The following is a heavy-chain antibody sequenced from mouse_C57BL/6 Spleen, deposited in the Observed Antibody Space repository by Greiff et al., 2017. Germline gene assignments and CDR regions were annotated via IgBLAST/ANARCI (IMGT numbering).Heavy chain of an antibody. Sequence: QVQLQQSGAELARPGASVKMSCKASGYTFTSYTMHWVKQRPGQGLEWIGYINPSSGYTKYNQKFKDKATLTADKSSSTAYMQLSSLTSEDSAVXYCARSPAQATAWFAYWGQGTLVTVSA. J-gene: IGHJ3*01. CDR1: GYTFTSYT. CDR3: ARSPAQATAWFAY. D-gene: IGHD3-2*02. V-gene: IGHV1-4*01. CDR2: INPSSGYT.